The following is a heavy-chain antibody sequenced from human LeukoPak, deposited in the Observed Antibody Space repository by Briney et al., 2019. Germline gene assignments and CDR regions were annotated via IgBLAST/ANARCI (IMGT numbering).Heavy chain of an antibody. V-gene: IGHV3-30*14. J-gene: IGHJ4*02. CDR2: ISYDGSNK. D-gene: IGHD5-12*01. CDR1: GFTFSSYA. Sequence: GGSLGLSCAASGFTFSSYAMHWVRQAPGKGLEWVAVISYDGSNKYYADSVKGRFTISRDNSKYTLYLQMNSLRAEDTAAYYCASGQNSGYRIKSPHSIDYWGQGTLVTVSS. CDR3: ASGQNSGYRIKSPHSIDY.